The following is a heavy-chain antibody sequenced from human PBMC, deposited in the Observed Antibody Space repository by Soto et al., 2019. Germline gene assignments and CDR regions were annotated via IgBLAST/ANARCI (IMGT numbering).Heavy chain of an antibody. CDR3: ATDSCTTDRCFTPNFGV. Sequence: AAVKVSCKSSGYSFTSYGVSWVRQAPGQGLEWLGWISVYTGNTKQAQKFQNRVTLTTEASTNTAYMELRNLRSDDTAVYYCATDSCTTDRCFTPNFGVCCEGTTVSLSS. CDR2: ISVYTGNT. D-gene: IGHD2-8*01. V-gene: IGHV1-18*04. J-gene: IGHJ6*02. CDR1: GYSFTSYG.